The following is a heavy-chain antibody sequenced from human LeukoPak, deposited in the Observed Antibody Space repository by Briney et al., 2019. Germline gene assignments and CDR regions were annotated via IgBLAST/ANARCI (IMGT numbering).Heavy chain of an antibody. CDR1: GFTFSSYS. Sequence: GGSLRLSCAASGFTFSSYSMNWVRQAPGKGLEWGSSIISSSSYIYYADSVKGPFTISRDNVKNSLYLQMNSLRAEDTAVYYCARDGVVEGTFFDYWGQGTLVTVSS. V-gene: IGHV3-21*01. D-gene: IGHD2-15*01. CDR2: IISSSSYI. CDR3: ARDGVVEGTFFDY. J-gene: IGHJ4*02.